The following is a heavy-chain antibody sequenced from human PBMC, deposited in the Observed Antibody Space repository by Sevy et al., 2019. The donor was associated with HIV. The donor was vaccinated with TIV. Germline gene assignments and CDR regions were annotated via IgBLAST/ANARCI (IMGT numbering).Heavy chain of an antibody. Sequence: SETLSLTCTVSGGSISSGGYYWSWIRQHPGKGLEWIGYIYYSGSTYYNPSLKSRVTISVDTSKNQFSLKLSSVTAADPAVYYCAREGVSWRSSTSRRTENWFDPWGQGTLVTVSS. V-gene: IGHV4-31*03. CDR1: GGSISSGGYY. D-gene: IGHD2-2*01. CDR2: IYYSGST. CDR3: AREGVSWRSSTSRRTENWFDP. J-gene: IGHJ5*02.